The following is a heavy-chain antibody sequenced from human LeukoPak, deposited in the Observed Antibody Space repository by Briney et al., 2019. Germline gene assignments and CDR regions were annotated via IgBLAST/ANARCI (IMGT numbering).Heavy chain of an antibody. V-gene: IGHV4-34*01. Sequence: GSLRLSCVASGFALSTSAMSWVRQPPGKGLEWIGEINHSGSTNYNPSLKSRVTISVDTSKNQFSLKLSSVTAADTAVYYCVGGPTTAYFDYWGQGTLVTVSS. CDR1: GFALSTSA. J-gene: IGHJ4*02. CDR3: VGGPTTAYFDY. D-gene: IGHD4-11*01. CDR2: INHSGST.